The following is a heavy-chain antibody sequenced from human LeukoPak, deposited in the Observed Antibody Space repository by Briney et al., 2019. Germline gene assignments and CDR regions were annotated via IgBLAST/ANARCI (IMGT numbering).Heavy chain of an antibody. CDR3: ARGARIAAAAWRWFDP. J-gene: IGHJ5*02. V-gene: IGHV4-59*01. CDR1: GGSISSYY. D-gene: IGHD6-13*01. CDR2: IYYSGST. Sequence: SETLSLTCTVSGGSISSYYWSWIRQPPGKGLEWIGYIYYSGSTNYNPSLKSRVTISVDTSMNQFSLKLSSVTAADTAVYYCARGARIAAAAWRWFDPWGQGILVTVSS.